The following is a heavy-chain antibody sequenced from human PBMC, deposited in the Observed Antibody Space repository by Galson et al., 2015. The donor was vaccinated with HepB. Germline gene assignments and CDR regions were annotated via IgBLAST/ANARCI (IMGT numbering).Heavy chain of an antibody. J-gene: IGHJ6*02. D-gene: IGHD6-13*01. Sequence: KYSQKFQGRVTITRDSSASTAYMELSSLRSEDTAVYYCARDYASSWYFNHYYGMDVWGQGTTVTVSS. CDR3: ARDYASSWYFNHYYGMDV. V-gene: IGHV1-3*01.